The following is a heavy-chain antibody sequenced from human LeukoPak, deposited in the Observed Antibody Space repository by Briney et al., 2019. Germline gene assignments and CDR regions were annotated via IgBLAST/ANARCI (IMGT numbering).Heavy chain of an antibody. CDR2: IYPGDSDT. D-gene: IGHD5-18*01. CDR1: GYSFTSYW. J-gene: IGHJ4*02. V-gene: IGHV5-51*01. CDR3: ARQLSGYGYCVDY. Sequence: GESLEISCKGSGYSFTSYWIGWVRQMPGKGLEWMGIIYPGDSDTRYSPSFQGQVTISADKSISTAYLQWSSLKASDTAMYYCARQLSGYGYCVDYWGQGTLVTVSP.